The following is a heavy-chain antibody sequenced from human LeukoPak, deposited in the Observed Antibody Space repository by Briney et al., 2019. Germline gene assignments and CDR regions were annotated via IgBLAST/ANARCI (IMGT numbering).Heavy chain of an antibody. Sequence: GASVKVSCKPSGYTFTDYYIHWVRQAPGQGLEWMGWINPNSGGTNYAQKFRGRVTMTRDTSISTAYMDLSRLRSDDTAVYYCARGGRTTRVGEYYFDYWGQGTLVTVSS. V-gene: IGHV1-2*02. CDR2: INPNSGGT. J-gene: IGHJ4*02. D-gene: IGHD3-10*01. CDR1: GYTFTDYY. CDR3: ARGGRTTRVGEYYFDY.